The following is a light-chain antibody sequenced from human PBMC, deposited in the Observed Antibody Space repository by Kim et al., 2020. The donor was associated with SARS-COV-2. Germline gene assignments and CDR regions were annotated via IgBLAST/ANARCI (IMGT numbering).Light chain of an antibody. V-gene: IGKV3-20*01. CDR2: GAS. Sequence: SPGERATPSCRASQTVKTIYVAWYQQKPGQAPRLLIYGASNRAIGIPDRFSGSGSGTDFTLTISRLEPEDFAVYYCQQYAKSPVTFGGGTKVDIK. CDR3: QQYAKSPVT. J-gene: IGKJ4*01. CDR1: QTVKTIY.